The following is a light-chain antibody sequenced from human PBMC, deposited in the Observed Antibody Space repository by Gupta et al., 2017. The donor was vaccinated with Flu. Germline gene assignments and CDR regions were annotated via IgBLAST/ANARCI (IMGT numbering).Light chain of an antibody. CDR3: QQANSSPVT. V-gene: IGKV1D-12*01. J-gene: IGKJ5*01. Sequence: GDRVTISCRASQGISTWLAWYQQKPGKAPKLLIFTASTLQSGVPSKFSGSGSGTEFTLTISSLQPDDSAIYYCQQANSSPVTFGQGTRLDIK. CDR2: TAS. CDR1: QGISTW.